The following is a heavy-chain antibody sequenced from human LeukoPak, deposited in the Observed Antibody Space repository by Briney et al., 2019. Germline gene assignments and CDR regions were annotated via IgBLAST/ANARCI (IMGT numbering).Heavy chain of an antibody. J-gene: IGHJ6*02. CDR1: GFTFSNYG. Sequence: RRSLRLSCAASGFTFSNYGMRWVRQAPGKGLEWVAVISYDESDKYYADSVKGRFTISRDNSKNTLYLQMNSLRPEDTAVYYCAKGVVAATNAAYYGMDVWGQGTTVTVSS. V-gene: IGHV3-30*18. D-gene: IGHD2-15*01. CDR3: AKGVVAATNAAYYGMDV. CDR2: ISYDESDK.